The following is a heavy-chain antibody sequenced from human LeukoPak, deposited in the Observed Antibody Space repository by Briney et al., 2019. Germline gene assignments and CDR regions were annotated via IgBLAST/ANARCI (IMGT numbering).Heavy chain of an antibody. CDR1: GYSISSGYY. CDR2: IYHSGST. V-gene: IGHV4-38-2*02. D-gene: IGHD2-15*01. CDR3: ARSGSYCSGGSCYEAY. Sequence: SETLSLTCTVSGYSISSGYYWGWIRQPPGKGLEWIGSIYHSGSTYYNPSLKSRVTISVDTSKNQFSLKLSSVTAADTAVYYCARSGSYCSGGSCYEAYWGQGTLVTVSS. J-gene: IGHJ4*02.